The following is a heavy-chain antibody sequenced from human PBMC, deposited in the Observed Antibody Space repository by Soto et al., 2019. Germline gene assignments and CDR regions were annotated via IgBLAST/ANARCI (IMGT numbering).Heavy chain of an antibody. V-gene: IGHV1-18*01. D-gene: IGHD2-2*01. Sequence: QVQLVQSGGEVKRPGASVKVSCKTSGYTFSNYGITWVRQAPGQPLEWLGWISLYSDGTNYAQKFQGRVSMTTDTSTTTAYMELRSLRSDDTAVYYCAIVVPGAEAWFGPCGQGTLVTVSS. CDR3: AIVVPGAEAWFGP. CDR1: GYTFSNYG. J-gene: IGHJ5*02. CDR2: ISLYSDGT.